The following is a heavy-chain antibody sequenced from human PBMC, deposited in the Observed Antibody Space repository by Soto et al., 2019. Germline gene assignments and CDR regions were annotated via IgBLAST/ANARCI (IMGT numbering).Heavy chain of an antibody. J-gene: IGHJ2*01. D-gene: IGHD3-10*01. V-gene: IGHV4-39*01. CDR1: GSSISRSSSY. Sequence: QVQLQESGPGLVKPSETLSLTCNVSGSSISRSSSYGGWIRQPQGKGLECIASSNYSGTTYYNPTVQRRVTMSVDLSRNQFSLRLAAVTAADTAIYFCARQVKVPSWCFDLWGSEKQVTVS. CDR3: ARQVKVPSWCFDL. CDR2: SNYSGTT.